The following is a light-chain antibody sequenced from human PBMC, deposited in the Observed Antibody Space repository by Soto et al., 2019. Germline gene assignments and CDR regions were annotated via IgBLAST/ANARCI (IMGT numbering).Light chain of an antibody. CDR2: RVN. J-gene: IGLJ1*01. CDR1: SSDIGAYNH. CDR3: ISYTVSRSYV. V-gene: IGLV2-14*01. Sequence: QSVLAQPASVSGSPGQSITISCSGSSSDIGAYNHVAWFQQFPGKTPKLVIYRVNDRPSGVSYRFSGSKSGNTASLIISGLQADDEADYYCISYTVSRSYVFGTGTKVTVL.